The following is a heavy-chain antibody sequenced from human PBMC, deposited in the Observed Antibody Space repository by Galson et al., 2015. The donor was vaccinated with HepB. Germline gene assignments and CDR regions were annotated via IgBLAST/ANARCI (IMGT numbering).Heavy chain of an antibody. V-gene: IGHV3-15*01. CDR3: MTDRSVAGTAFDF. J-gene: IGHJ4*02. CDR1: GFSLSDAW. CDR2: IKSKIDGGTA. Sequence: SLRLSCAVSGFSLSDAWLSWVRQAPGKGLEWVGRIKSKIDGGTADYVVPVKDRFTISRDDSKNTLYLQMDSLKTEDTGVYYCMTDRSVAGTAFDFWGQGTLVTVSS. D-gene: IGHD6-19*01.